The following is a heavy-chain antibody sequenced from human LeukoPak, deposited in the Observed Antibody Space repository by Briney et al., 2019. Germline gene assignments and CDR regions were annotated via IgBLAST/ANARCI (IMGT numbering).Heavy chain of an antibody. J-gene: IGHJ4*02. V-gene: IGHV3-48*01. D-gene: IGHD1-26*01. CDR1: GFTFSNFA. CDR3: ARDPHSGPYSEYFDS. Sequence: GGSLRLSCVGSGFTFSNFAMNWVRQAPGKGLEWLSYISSRSTTHYADSVRGRFTISRDDAKKSVFLEMNSLRAEDTAVYYCARDPHSGPYSEYFDSWGQGTLDTVSS. CDR2: ISSRSTT.